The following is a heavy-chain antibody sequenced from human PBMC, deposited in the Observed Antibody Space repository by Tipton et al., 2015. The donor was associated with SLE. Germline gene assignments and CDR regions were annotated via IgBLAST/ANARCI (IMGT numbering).Heavy chain of an antibody. CDR3: AKGQGLLGGADY. D-gene: IGHD3-22*01. V-gene: IGHV3-9*01. Sequence: SLRLSCAASGFTFDDYAMHWVRQAPGKGLEWVSGISWNSGSIGYADSVKGRFTTSRDNAKNSLYLQMNSLRAEDAALYYCAKGQGLLGGADYWGQGTLVTVSS. J-gene: IGHJ4*02. CDR1: GFTFDDYA. CDR2: ISWNSGSI.